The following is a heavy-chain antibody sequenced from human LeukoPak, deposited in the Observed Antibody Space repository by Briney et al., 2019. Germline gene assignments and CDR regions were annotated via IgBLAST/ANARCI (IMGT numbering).Heavy chain of an antibody. J-gene: IGHJ4*02. CDR2: INPSGGST. CDR3: ARHSLPGTTPFDY. Sequence: ASVKVSCKASGYTFSNYYMHWVRQAPEQGLEWMGVINPSGGSTSYAQRFQGRVTMTRDTSTSTFYMELSSLRSEDTAVYYCARHSLPGTTPFDYWGQGTLVTVSS. CDR1: GYTFSNYY. D-gene: IGHD1-1*01. V-gene: IGHV1-46*01.